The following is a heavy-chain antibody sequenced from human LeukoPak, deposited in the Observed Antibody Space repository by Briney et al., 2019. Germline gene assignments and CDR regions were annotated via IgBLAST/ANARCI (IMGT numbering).Heavy chain of an antibody. J-gene: IGHJ3*02. Sequence: GSLRLSCAASGFPFSNAWMSWVRQAPGKGLEWVGRIKSKTDGGTTDYAAPVKGRFTISRDDSKNTLYLQMNSLKTEDTAVYYCTTDSSSWYVDIWGQGTMVTVSS. CDR2: IKSKTDGGTT. CDR3: TTDSSSWYVDI. D-gene: IGHD6-13*01. V-gene: IGHV3-15*01. CDR1: GFPFSNAW.